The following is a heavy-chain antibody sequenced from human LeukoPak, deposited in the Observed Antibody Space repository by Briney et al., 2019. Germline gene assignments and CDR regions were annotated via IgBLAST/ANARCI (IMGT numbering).Heavy chain of an antibody. Sequence: GGSLRLSCAASGFTFSSYTMTWVRQAPGKGLEWVSSITSSSSYIYYADSLKGRFTISRDNAKNTLYLQMNSLRAEDTAVYYCARASSTSCYYWGQGTLVTVSS. CDR3: ARASSTSCYY. CDR1: GFTFSSYT. V-gene: IGHV3-21*01. J-gene: IGHJ4*02. D-gene: IGHD2-2*01. CDR2: ITSSSSYI.